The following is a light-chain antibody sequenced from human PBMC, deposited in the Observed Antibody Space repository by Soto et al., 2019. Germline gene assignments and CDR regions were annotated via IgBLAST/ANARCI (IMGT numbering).Light chain of an antibody. CDR3: QQYNNWPPRYT. Sequence: EIVMTQSPATLSVSPGERATLSCRASQSVSSNLAWYQQKPGQAPRLLIDGAYTRATGSPARFSGSGSGTEFTLTISSLQSEDFAVYYCQQYNNWPPRYTFGQGTKLEIK. CDR1: QSVSSN. CDR2: GAY. J-gene: IGKJ2*01. V-gene: IGKV3-15*01.